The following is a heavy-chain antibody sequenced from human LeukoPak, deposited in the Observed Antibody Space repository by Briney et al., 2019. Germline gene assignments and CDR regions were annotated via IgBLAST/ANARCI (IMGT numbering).Heavy chain of an antibody. D-gene: IGHD2-2*01. J-gene: IGHJ4*02. CDR3: AREECSSTSCYDKQGGY. CDR1: GGSISSYY. CDR2: IYYSGST. Sequence: SETLSLTCTVSGGSISSYYWSWIRQPPGKGLEWIGYIYYSGSTNYNPSLKSRVTISVDTSKNQFSLKLSSVTAADTAVYYCAREECSSTSCYDKQGGYWGQGTLVTVSS. V-gene: IGHV4-59*12.